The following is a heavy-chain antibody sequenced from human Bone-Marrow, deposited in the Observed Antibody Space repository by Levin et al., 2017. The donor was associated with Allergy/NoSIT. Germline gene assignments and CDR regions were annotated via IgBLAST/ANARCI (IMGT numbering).Heavy chain of an antibody. V-gene: IGHV3-53*01. CDR1: GFTVSNNY. J-gene: IGHJ3*01. CDR2: IYSTGVT. Sequence: GGSLRLSCAVSGFTVSNNYMNWVRQAPGRGLDWVSLIYSTGVTHYADSVKGRFTISRDSSKNTLYLQMDSLRVEDTAVYYCARDGPAKPWAWGPGTMVTVSS. D-gene: IGHD2-2*01. CDR3: ARDGPAKPWA.